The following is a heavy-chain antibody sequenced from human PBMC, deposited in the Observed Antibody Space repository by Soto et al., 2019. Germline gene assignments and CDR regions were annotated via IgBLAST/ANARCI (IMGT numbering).Heavy chain of an antibody. V-gene: IGHV4-61*08. CDR3: TREQSDDNYFDP. CDR1: CASLSIGGDF. D-gene: IGHD6-19*01. J-gene: IGHJ5*02. CDR2: IYYSGGT. Sequence: LSLPCTVSCASLSIGGDFYTWVRHPPGKGLEWLGYIYYSGGTNYNPSLKSRVTISLDKSKSQFSLRLISVTAADTAVYYCTREQSDDNYFDPWGQGTLVTVSS.